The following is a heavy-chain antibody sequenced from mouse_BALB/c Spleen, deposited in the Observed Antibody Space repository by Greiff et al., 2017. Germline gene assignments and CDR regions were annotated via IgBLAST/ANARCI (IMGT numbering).Heavy chain of an antibody. CDR2: IYWDDDK. CDR1: GFSLSTSGMG. CDR3: ARRGDYGSTLYAMDY. V-gene: IGHV8-12*01. Sequence: QVTLKVSGPGILQPSQTLSLTCSFSGFSLSTSGMGVSWIRQPSGKGLEWLAHIYWDDDKRYNPSLKSRLTISKDTSSNQVFLKITSVDTADTATYYCARRGDYGSTLYAMDYWGQGTSVTVSS. D-gene: IGHD1-1*01. J-gene: IGHJ4*01.